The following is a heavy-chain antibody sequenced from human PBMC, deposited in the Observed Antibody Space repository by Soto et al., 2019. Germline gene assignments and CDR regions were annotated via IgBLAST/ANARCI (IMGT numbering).Heavy chain of an antibody. CDR3: AKSAPMDAGDKYYYDF. CDR2: IIPFFGTA. J-gene: IGHJ4*02. CDR1: GGTVSTFG. D-gene: IGHD4-17*01. V-gene: IGHV1-69*13. Sequence: SVKVSCKASGGTVSTFGISLVLHAPGQGLEWMGVIIPFFGTARYSQKFEDRITITADESTNTVYMDLRSLTSEDTAIYYCAKSAPMDAGDKYYYDFWGQGALVTVSS.